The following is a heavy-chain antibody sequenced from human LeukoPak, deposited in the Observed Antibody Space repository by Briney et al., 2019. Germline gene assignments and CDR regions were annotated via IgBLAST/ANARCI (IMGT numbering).Heavy chain of an antibody. CDR3: ARGCSSTTLYCFDY. V-gene: IGHV1-69*13. D-gene: IGHD2-2*01. Sequence: SVKVSCKASGYTFTGFYMHWLRQAPGQGLEWMGGIIPIFGTANYAQKFQGRVTITADESTSTAYMELSSLRSEDTAVYYCARGCSSTTLYCFDYWGQGTLVTVSS. CDR1: GYTFTGFY. J-gene: IGHJ4*02. CDR2: IIPIFGTA.